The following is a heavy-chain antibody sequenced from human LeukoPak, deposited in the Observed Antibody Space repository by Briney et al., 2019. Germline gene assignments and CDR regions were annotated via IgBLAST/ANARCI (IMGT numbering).Heavy chain of an antibody. CDR1: GGSISSYY. CDR2: IYYSGST. J-gene: IGHJ5*02. V-gene: IGHV4-59*08. D-gene: IGHD2-2*01. Sequence: SETLSLTCTVSGGSISSYYWSWIRQPPGKGLEWIGYIYYSGSTNYNPSLKSRVTISVDTSKNQFSLKLSSVTAADTAVYYCARNIEEPAAAATGWFDPWGXGTLVTVSS. CDR3: ARNIEEPAAAATGWFDP.